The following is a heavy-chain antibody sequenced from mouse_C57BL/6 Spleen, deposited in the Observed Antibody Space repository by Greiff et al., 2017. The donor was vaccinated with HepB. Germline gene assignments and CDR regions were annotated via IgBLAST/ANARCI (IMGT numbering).Heavy chain of an antibody. D-gene: IGHD3-3*01. CDR1: GFTFSSYA. CDR3: TRGAGSDWYFDV. J-gene: IGHJ1*03. V-gene: IGHV5-9-1*02. Sequence: DVMLVESGEGLVKPGGSLKLSCAASGFTFSSYAMSWVRQTPEKRLEWVAYISSGGDYIYYADTVKGRFTISRDNARNTLYLQMSSLKSEDTAMYYCTRGAGSDWYFDVWGTGTTVTVSS. CDR2: ISSGGDYI.